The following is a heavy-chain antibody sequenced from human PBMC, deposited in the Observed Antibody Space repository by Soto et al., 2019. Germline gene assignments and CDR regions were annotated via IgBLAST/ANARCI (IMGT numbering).Heavy chain of an antibody. D-gene: IGHD6-13*01. CDR1: GFTVSSYY. J-gene: IGHJ4*02. Sequence: EVQLVESGGGLIQPGGSLRLSCAASGFTVSSYYMSWVRQAPGKGLEWVSVSYSAGSADFADSVKGRFTISRDISKNTLYLQMSILRADDTAVYYCARVPSSSYHYFDYWGQGTLVTVSS. CDR2: SYSAGSA. CDR3: ARVPSSSYHYFDY. V-gene: IGHV3-66*01.